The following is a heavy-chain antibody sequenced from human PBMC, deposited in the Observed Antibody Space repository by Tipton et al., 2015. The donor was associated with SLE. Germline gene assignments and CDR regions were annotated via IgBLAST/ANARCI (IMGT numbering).Heavy chain of an antibody. CDR3: ARGWIDGAGY. J-gene: IGHJ4*02. V-gene: IGHV4-59*11. CDR1: GASTSSHH. Sequence: TLSLTCTVSGASTSSHHWRWIRQPPGKGLESIGYVSYSGTTKYNPSLKGRVTMSLDTSRNQFSLTLTPVTAADTAVYYCARGWIDGAGYWGQGTLVTVAS. D-gene: IGHD2-2*03. CDR2: VSYSGTT.